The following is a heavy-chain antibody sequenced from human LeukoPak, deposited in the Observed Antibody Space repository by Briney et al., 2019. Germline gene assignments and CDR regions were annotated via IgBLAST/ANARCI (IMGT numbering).Heavy chain of an antibody. J-gene: IGHJ4*02. CDR3: ARGGGLKYYYDSSGYYPFDD. D-gene: IGHD3-22*01. CDR2: IYYSGST. CDR1: GGSISSYY. Sequence: SETLSLTCTVSGGSISSYYWSWMRQPPGKGLEWIGYIYYSGSTNYNPSLKSRVTISVDTSKNQFSLKLSSVTAADTAVYYCARGGGLKYYYDSSGYYPFDDWGQGTLVTVSS. V-gene: IGHV4-59*01.